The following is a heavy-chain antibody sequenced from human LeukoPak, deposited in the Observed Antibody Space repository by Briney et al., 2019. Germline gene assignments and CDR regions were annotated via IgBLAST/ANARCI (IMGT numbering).Heavy chain of an antibody. CDR1: GGSISSYY. CDR2: IYYSGST. Sequence: SETLSLTCTVSGGSISSYYWGWIRQPPGKGLEWIGSIYYSGSTYYNPSLKSRITISVDTSKNQFSLKLSSVTAADTAVYYCARHWGLSYSNYEGYWGQGALVTVSS. V-gene: IGHV4-39*01. J-gene: IGHJ4*02. CDR3: ARHWGLSYSNYEGY. D-gene: IGHD4-11*01.